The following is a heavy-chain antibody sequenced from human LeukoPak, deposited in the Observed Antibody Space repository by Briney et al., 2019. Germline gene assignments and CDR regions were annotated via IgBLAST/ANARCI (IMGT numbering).Heavy chain of an antibody. V-gene: IGHV4-4*07. J-gene: IGHJ6*03. CDR2: IYTSGST. CDR3: ARGGYSNYPPLYYYYYYMDV. Sequence: SETLSLTCTVSGGSISSYYWSWIRQPAGKGLEWIGRIYTSGSTNYNPSLKSRVTMSVDTSKNQFSLKLSSATAADTAVYYCARGGYSNYPPLYYYYYYMDVWGKGTTVTVSS. D-gene: IGHD4-11*01. CDR1: GGSISSYY.